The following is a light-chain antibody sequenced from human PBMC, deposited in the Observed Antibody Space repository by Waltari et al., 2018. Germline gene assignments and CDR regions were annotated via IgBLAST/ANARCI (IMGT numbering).Light chain of an antibody. CDR3: QNHERLPAT. CDR2: EAS. J-gene: IGKJ1*01. V-gene: IGKV3-20*01. Sequence: EIMLTQSPGTLSLPPGERATLSCRASQSIGRYLVWYQQKPGQAPRLLMSEASRRSTGIRDRFSGSGSGTDFSLTISGLEPAYFAGYYCQNHERLPATFGQGTKVEIK. CDR1: QSIGRY.